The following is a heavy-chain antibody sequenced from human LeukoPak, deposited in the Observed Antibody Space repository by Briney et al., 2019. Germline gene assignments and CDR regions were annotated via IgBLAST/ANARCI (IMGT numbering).Heavy chain of an antibody. Sequence: PSGTLSLTCGVSGGSITSTNYWTWVRPPPGKGLEWIGEVNLQGSTNYNPSLMGRVAISVDMSENHISLQLTSVTAADTAVYYCARDCSGGSCYSDDAFDIWGQGTMVTVSS. V-gene: IGHV4-4*02. CDR2: VNLQGST. CDR1: GGSITSTNY. CDR3: ARDCSGGSCYSDDAFDI. J-gene: IGHJ3*02. D-gene: IGHD2-15*01.